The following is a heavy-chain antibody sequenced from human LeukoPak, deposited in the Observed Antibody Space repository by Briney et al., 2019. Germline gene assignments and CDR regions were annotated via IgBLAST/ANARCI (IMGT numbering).Heavy chain of an antibody. CDR2: IKSKTDGGTT. CDR1: GFTFSNAW. V-gene: IGHV3-15*01. J-gene: IGHJ4*02. CDR3: TTGPDIVVVVAATGKDFDY. Sequence: GGSLRLSCAASGFTFSNAWMSWVRQAPGKGLGWVGRIKSKTDGGTTDYAAPVKGRFTISRDDSKNTLYLQMNSLKTEDTAVYYCTTGPDIVVVVAATGKDFDYWGQGTLVTVSS. D-gene: IGHD2-15*01.